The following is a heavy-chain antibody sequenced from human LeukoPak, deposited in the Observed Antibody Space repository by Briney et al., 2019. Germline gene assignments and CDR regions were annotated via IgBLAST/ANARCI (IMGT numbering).Heavy chain of an antibody. J-gene: IGHJ4*02. Sequence: ASVTVSCTASGYTFTSYYIHWVRQAPGQGLEWMGIFNPSGGSTNYAQKFQGRVTMTRDTSTSTVYMELSSLRSEDTALYFCARGGSVGVNNWGQGTLVTVSS. V-gene: IGHV1-46*01. CDR2: FNPSGGST. D-gene: IGHD1-26*01. CDR3: ARGGSVGVNN. CDR1: GYTFTSYY.